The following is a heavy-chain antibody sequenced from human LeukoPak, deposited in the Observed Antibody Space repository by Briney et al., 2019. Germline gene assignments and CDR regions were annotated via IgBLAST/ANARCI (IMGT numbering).Heavy chain of an antibody. V-gene: IGHV3-7*01. Sequence: QAGGSLRLSCAASGFTFTEYWMSWVRQAPGKGLEWVAIIKQDDSEKYYVDSVKGRFTISRDNAKNSLYLQMNSLRAEDTALYYCARDKLSGASLHDFWGQGTLVTVSS. J-gene: IGHJ4*02. CDR1: GFTFTEYW. D-gene: IGHD1-7*01. CDR2: IKQDDSEK. CDR3: ARDKLSGASLHDF.